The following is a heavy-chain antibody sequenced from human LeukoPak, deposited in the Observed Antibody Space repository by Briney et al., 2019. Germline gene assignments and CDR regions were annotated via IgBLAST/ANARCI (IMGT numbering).Heavy chain of an antibody. V-gene: IGHV4-59*01. Sequence: PSETLSLTCTVSGGSIRSYYWSWIRQPPGKGLEWIGYIYYSGSTNYNPSLKSRVTISVDTSKNQFSLKLSSVTAADTAVYYCARVGALGGYFDYWGQGTLVTVSS. CDR1: GGSIRSYY. CDR2: IYYSGST. D-gene: IGHD1-26*01. CDR3: ARVGALGGYFDY. J-gene: IGHJ4*02.